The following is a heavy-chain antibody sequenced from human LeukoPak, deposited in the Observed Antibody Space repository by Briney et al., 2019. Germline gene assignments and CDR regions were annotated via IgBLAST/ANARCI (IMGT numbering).Heavy chain of an antibody. Sequence: GGSLRLSCAASGFTFSNAWMSWVRQAPGKGLEWVSSIGSSSNYIYYADSVKGRFTISRDNAKNSLCLQMNNLRAEDTAVYYCARLYEVTGILYYTTAGTFDIWGQGTMVTVSS. D-gene: IGHD2-8*01. CDR2: IGSSSNYI. V-gene: IGHV3-21*01. CDR3: ARLYEVTGILYYTTAGTFDI. CDR1: GFTFSNAW. J-gene: IGHJ3*02.